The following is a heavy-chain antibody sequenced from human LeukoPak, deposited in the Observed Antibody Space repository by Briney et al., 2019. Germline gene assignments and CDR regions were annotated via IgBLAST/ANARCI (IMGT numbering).Heavy chain of an antibody. CDR2: IIPLLGIT. D-gene: IGHD2-15*01. CDR1: GGTFSTYS. J-gene: IGHJ5*02. Sequence: SVNASCKAAGGTFSTYSINWVRQAPGQGLESMGRIIPLLGITNYAQNFQGRVTITADKSTSTAYMELSSLGSEDTAVYYCARSGHCSGGTCYGGGWFDPWGQGTLVTVSS. CDR3: ARSGHCSGGTCYGGGWFDP. V-gene: IGHV1-69*02.